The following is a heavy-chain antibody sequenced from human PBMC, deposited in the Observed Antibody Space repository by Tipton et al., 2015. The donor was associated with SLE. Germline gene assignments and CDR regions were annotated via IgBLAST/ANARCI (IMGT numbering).Heavy chain of an antibody. Sequence: TLSLTCTVSGGSISSGAYYWSWIRQHPGKGLEWIGYIYYSGSTYYNPSLKSRVTISVDTSKNQFSLKLSSVTAADTAVYYCARESWRGAQIGLDVWGKGTTVTISS. CDR3: ARESWRGAQIGLDV. CDR2: IYYSGST. D-gene: IGHD2-21*01. CDR1: GGSISSGAYY. J-gene: IGHJ6*04. V-gene: IGHV4-31*03.